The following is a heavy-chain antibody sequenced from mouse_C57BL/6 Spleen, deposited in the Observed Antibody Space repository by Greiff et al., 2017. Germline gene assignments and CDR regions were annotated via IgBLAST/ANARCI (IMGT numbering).Heavy chain of an antibody. V-gene: IGHV1-20*01. Sequence: EVKLQESGPELVKPGDSVKISCKASGYSFTGYFMNWVMQSHGKSLEWIGRINPYNGDTFYNQKFKGKATLTVDKSSSTAHMELRSLTSADSAVYYCASGYYYDSSYEGYYYAMDYWGQGTSVTVSS. CDR1: GYSFTGYF. CDR3: ASGYYYDSSYEGYYYAMDY. J-gene: IGHJ4*01. D-gene: IGHD1-1*01. CDR2: INPYNGDT.